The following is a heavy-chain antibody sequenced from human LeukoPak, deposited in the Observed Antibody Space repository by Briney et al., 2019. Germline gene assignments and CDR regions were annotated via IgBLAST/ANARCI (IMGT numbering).Heavy chain of an antibody. V-gene: IGHV3-7*01. CDR3: TRARRKGYCSGGSCYSAYYYYYYMDV. D-gene: IGHD2-15*01. CDR2: IKKDGSEK. Sequence: PGGSLRLSCVASELIFSDFCMTWVRHSRGKGLEWVATIKKDGSEKYYVDSVKGRFTISRDNAENTLYLHMSSLRAEDTAVYYCTRARRKGYCSGGSCYSAYYYYYYMDVWGKGTTVTVSS. J-gene: IGHJ6*03. CDR1: ELIFSDFC.